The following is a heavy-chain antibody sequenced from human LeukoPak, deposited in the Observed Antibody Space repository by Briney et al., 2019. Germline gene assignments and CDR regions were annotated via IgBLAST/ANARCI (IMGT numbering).Heavy chain of an antibody. Sequence: GGSLRLSCAASGFTFDDYGMSWVRQAPGKGLEWVSGINWNGGSTGYADSVKGRFTISRDNAKNSLYLQMNSLRAEDTALYYCARSFPGYYYGSGCQLFFDYWGQGTLVTVSS. CDR2: INWNGGST. V-gene: IGHV3-20*04. D-gene: IGHD3-10*01. CDR1: GFTFDDYG. CDR3: ARSFPGYYYGSGCQLFFDY. J-gene: IGHJ4*02.